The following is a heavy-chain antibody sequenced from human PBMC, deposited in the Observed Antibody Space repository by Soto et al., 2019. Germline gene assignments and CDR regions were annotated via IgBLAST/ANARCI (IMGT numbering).Heavy chain of an antibody. Sequence: PGGSLRLSCXGSGFTFSSSTMTWVRQGPGKGLEWVSSISSSSSYIYFADSLKGRFTISRDNAKNSLYLQMNSLRAEDTAVYYCARDIGGMSAVWGQGTQVTVSS. D-gene: IGHD3-10*01. V-gene: IGHV3-21*06. CDR3: ARDIGGMSAV. CDR2: ISSSSSYI. CDR1: GFTFSSST. J-gene: IGHJ4*02.